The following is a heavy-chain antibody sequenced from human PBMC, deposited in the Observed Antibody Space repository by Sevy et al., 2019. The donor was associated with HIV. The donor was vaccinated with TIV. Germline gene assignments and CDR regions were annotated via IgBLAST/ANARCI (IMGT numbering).Heavy chain of an antibody. D-gene: IGHD3-22*01. J-gene: IGHJ4*02. V-gene: IGHV1-18*01. Sequence: ASVKVSCKASDYTFSTQGFNWVRQAPGQGLEWMGWISAYNGNTKYAQKFQGRVTMTTDTSTSTAYMELRSLTSDETAVYYFARDWAPGYYYDAIGVKRDYYFDYWGQGTLVTVSS. CDR1: DYTFSTQG. CDR3: ARDWAPGYYYDAIGVKRDYYFDY. CDR2: ISAYNGNT.